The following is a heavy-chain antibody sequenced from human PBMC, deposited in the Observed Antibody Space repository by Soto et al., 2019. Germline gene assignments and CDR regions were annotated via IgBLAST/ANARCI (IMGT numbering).Heavy chain of an antibody. CDR1: GFPFSVYG. CDR2: IWSDGSNK. J-gene: IGHJ2*01. V-gene: IGHV3-33*01. Sequence: QMQLVESGGGVVQPGKSLRLSCGGSGFPFSVYGIQWVRQAPGKGLELVEVIWSDGSNKYYGDTVKGRFTISRDNPKNTLYLQRNSLRAENTAVYSCVRASGHFYLWGGGTLVTVSS. CDR3: VRASGHFYL.